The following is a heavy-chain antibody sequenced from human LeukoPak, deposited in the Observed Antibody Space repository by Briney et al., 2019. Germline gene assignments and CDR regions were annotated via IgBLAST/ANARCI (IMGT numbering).Heavy chain of an antibody. CDR1: GGTFSSYA. Sequence: ASVKVSCKASGGTFSSYAISWVRQAPGQGLEWMGGIIPIFGTANYAQKFQGRVTITADESTSTAYMELSSLRSEDTAVYYCARFWETNYYYYGMDVWGQGTTVTVSS. D-gene: IGHD3-10*01. V-gene: IGHV1-69*13. CDR2: IIPIFGTA. CDR3: ARFWETNYYYYGMDV. J-gene: IGHJ6*02.